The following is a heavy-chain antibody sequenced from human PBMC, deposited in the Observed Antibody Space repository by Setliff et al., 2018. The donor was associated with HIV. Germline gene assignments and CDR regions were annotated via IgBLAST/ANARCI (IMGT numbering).Heavy chain of an antibody. CDR2: MSYDGNNK. J-gene: IGHJ4*02. CDR1: GFIFSSYA. V-gene: IGHV3-30*07. Sequence: GGSLRLSCAASGFIFSSYAMHWVRQAPGKGLEWVAVMSYDGNNKYYADSVKGRFTISRDNSKNTLYLQMNSLRAEDTAVYYCARSEDDYGDRYTLDYWGQGTLVTVSS. CDR3: ARSEDDYGDRYTLDY. D-gene: IGHD4-17*01.